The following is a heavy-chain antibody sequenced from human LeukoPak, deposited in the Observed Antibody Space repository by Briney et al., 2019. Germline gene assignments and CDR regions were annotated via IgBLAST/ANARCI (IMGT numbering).Heavy chain of an antibody. CDR1: GGSISSYY. D-gene: IGHD3-10*01. J-gene: IGHJ4*02. Sequence: SETLSLTCTVSGGSISSYYWSWIRQPPGKGLEWIGYIYYSGSTNYNPSLKSRVTISVDTSKNQFSLKLSSVTAADTAVYYCARPDTPYYYGSGSYDYWGQGTLVTVSS. V-gene: IGHV4-59*08. CDR2: IYYSGST. CDR3: ARPDTPYYYGSGSYDY.